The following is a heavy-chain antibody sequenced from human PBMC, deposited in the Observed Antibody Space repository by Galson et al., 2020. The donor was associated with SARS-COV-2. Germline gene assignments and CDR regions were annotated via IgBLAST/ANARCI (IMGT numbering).Heavy chain of an antibody. CDR3: ARPLPYYDSGGFYY. CDR2: INPNSGGT. J-gene: IGHJ4*02. Sequence: DSVKVSCKAAGYTFSGYYLHWVRQAPGQGLEWMGWINPNSGGTNYAQKFQGRVTMTRDTSISTAYMELSSLRSDDTAVYYCARPLPYYDSGGFYYWGQGTLVTVSS. CDR1: GYTFSGYY. V-gene: IGHV1-2*02. D-gene: IGHD3-22*01.